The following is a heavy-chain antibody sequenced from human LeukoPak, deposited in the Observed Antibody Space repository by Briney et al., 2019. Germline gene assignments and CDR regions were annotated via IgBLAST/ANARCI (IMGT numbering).Heavy chain of an antibody. J-gene: IGHJ6*03. D-gene: IGHD1-26*01. Sequence: SETLSLTCAVYGGSFSGYYWSWIRQPPGKGLEWIGEINHSGSTNYDPSLKSRVTISVDTSKNQFSLKLSSVTAADTAVYYCARSNHGGSYYYYYYYMDVWGKGTTVTVSS. V-gene: IGHV4-34*01. CDR3: ARSNHGGSYYYYYYYMDV. CDR2: INHSGST. CDR1: GGSFSGYY.